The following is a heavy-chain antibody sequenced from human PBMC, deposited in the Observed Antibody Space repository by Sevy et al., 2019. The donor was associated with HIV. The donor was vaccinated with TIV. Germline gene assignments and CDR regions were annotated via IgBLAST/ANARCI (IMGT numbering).Heavy chain of an antibody. J-gene: IGHJ6*03. CDR3: ARGVREKARGDSSGQRAHHYYYYYYMDV. V-gene: IGHV4-34*01. CDR2: INHSGST. CDR1: GGSFSGYY. D-gene: IGHD6-19*01. Sequence: SETLSLTCAVYGGSFSGYYWSWIRQPPGKGLEWIGEINHSGSTNYNPSLKSRVTISVDTSKNQFSLKLSSVTAAVTAVYYCARGVREKARGDSSGQRAHHYYYYYYMDVWGKGTTVTVSS.